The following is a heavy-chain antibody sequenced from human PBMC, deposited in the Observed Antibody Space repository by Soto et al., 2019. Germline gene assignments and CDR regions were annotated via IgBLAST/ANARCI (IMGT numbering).Heavy chain of an antibody. J-gene: IGHJ4*02. V-gene: IGHV1-8*01. Sequence: ASVKVSCKASGYTFTSFDIHWVRQATGQGLEWMGWMNPNSGTTNYALKFQDRVTMTRNTSISTAYMEVSSLRAEDTAVYYCARESEDLTSNFDYWGQGTLVTVSS. CDR2: MNPNSGTT. CDR1: GYTFTSFD. CDR3: ARESEDLTSNFDY.